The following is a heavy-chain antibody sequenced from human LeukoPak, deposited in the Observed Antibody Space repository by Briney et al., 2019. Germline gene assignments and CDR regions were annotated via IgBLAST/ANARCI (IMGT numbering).Heavy chain of an antibody. CDR3: ARDTTSISHNFDY. J-gene: IGHJ4*02. CDR1: GFTLSSYE. V-gene: IGHV3-48*03. Sequence: GGSLRLSCAASGFTLSSYEMNWVRQAPGKGLEWVSYISSSGSTIYYADSVKGRFTISRDNAKNTLYLQMNSLRAEDTAVYYCARDTTSISHNFDYWGQGTLVTVSS. CDR2: ISSSGSTI. D-gene: IGHD2/OR15-2a*01.